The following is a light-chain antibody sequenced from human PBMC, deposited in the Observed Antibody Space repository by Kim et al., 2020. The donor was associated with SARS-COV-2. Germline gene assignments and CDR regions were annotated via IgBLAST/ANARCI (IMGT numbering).Light chain of an antibody. Sequence: GQSVTLSCDGSSGDVGDFNYVSWYQHHPGKGPKLILYDFFPRPSGVSDRFYGSKSGNPASLTISGLQAEDEADYYCSSYTDSSTYVFGTGTKVTVL. CDR3: SSYTDSSTYV. CDR2: DFF. V-gene: IGLV2-14*03. CDR1: SGDVGDFNY. J-gene: IGLJ1*01.